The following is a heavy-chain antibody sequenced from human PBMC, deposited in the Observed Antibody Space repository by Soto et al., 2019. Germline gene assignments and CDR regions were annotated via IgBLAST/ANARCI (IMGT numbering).Heavy chain of an antibody. J-gene: IGHJ4*02. V-gene: IGHV3-66*01. CDR3: ARGYDSSGFYYDY. CDR1: GFTVSNNY. CDR2: IYSGGST. Sequence: EVQLVESGGGLVQPGGSLRLSCAASGFTVSNNYMTWVRQAPGKGLEWVSVIYSGGSTYYADSVKGRFTLSRDNSKNTLYRQMNSLRAEDTAVYYCARGYDSSGFYYDYWGQGTLVTVSS. D-gene: IGHD3-22*01.